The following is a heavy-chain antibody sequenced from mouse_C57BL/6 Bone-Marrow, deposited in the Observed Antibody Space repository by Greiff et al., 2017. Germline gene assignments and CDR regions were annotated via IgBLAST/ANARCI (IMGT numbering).Heavy chain of an antibody. J-gene: IGHJ2*01. CDR3: ARYFGYDGYLDY. Sequence: VQLQQPGAELVMPGASVKLSCKASGYTFTSYWMHWVKQRPGQGLEWMGEIDPTDSYTNYNQTFKGKSTLTVDKSSSTAYMQLSSLTSEDSAVYYCARYFGYDGYLDYWGQGTTLTVSS. V-gene: IGHV1-69*01. D-gene: IGHD2-3*01. CDR1: GYTFTSYW. CDR2: IDPTDSYT.